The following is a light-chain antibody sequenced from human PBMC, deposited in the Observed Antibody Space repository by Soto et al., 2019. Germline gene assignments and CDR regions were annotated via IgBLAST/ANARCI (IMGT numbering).Light chain of an antibody. CDR2: DVS. J-gene: IGLJ2*01. Sequence: QSVLTQPASVSGSAGQSITISCTGTSSDVGGYNYVSWYQQHPGKAPKLMIYDVSNRPSGVSNRVSGSKSGNTASLTISGLQAEDEADYYCSSYTSSTYVVFGGGTKVTVL. CDR3: SSYTSSTYVV. V-gene: IGLV2-14*01. CDR1: SSDVGGYNY.